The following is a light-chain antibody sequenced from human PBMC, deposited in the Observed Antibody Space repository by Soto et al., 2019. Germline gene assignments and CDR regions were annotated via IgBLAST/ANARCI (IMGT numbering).Light chain of an antibody. CDR2: SAS. J-gene: IGKJ5*01. CDR3: QQSFSTPT. V-gene: IGKV1-39*01. Sequence: DIQMTQSPSSLSTSIGDRVTITCRASQRINIYLNWYRQKPGKAPELLIYSASNLQSGVPSRFSGSGSGTDFTLTISGLQSEDFATYYCQQSFSTPTFGQGIRLEL. CDR1: QRINIY.